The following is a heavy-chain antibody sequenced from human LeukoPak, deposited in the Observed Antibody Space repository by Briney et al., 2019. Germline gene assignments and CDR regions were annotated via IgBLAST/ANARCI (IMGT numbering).Heavy chain of an antibody. CDR3: ARVLDSSRLV. CDR2: IKQDGSEK. Sequence: GGSLRLSCAASAFTFSRYWTSWVRQAPGKGLEWVANIKQDGSEKYYVDSVKGRFTISRDNAKNSLYLQMNSLRAEDTAVYYCARVLDSSRLVWGKGTTVTVSS. J-gene: IGHJ6*04. D-gene: IGHD6-13*01. CDR1: AFTFSRYW. V-gene: IGHV3-7*01.